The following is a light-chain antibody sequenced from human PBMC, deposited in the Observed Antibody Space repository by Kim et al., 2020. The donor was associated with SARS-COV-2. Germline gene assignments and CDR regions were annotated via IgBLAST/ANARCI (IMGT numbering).Light chain of an antibody. CDR1: RRHSSYA. Sequence: SVKLTCTLNRRHSSYAIAWHQQQPEKGPRYLMKVNSDGSQSKGDGNPDRFSGSSSGAERCRTISSLQSEGEADYYCQTWGTGIRVFGGGTKVTVL. V-gene: IGLV4-69*02. J-gene: IGLJ3*02. CDR2: VNSDGSQ. CDR3: QTWGTGIRV.